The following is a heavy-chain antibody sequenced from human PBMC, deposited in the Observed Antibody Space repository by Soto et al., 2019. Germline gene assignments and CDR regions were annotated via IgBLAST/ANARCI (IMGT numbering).Heavy chain of an antibody. CDR2: VWYDGTNK. CDR1: GFTFSSYG. Sequence: QVQLVESAGGVVQPGRSLRLSCAASGFTFSSYGMHWVRQAPGKGLEWVAVVWYDGTNKYYADSVKGRFTISRDNSKNTLYLQMSSLRAEDTAVYYCARGGYSGSYYGMDVWGPGTTVTVSS. V-gene: IGHV3-33*01. D-gene: IGHD1-26*01. J-gene: IGHJ6*02. CDR3: ARGGYSGSYYGMDV.